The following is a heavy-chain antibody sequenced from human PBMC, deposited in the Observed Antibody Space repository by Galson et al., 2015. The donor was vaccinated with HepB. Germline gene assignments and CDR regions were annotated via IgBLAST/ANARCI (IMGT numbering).Heavy chain of an antibody. CDR2: IWHDGNNK. CDR3: ANGGENFDY. CDR1: GFTFSGSA. J-gene: IGHJ4*02. Sequence: SLRLSCAASGFTFSGSAMHWVRQASGKGLEWVAIIWHDGNNKYYADTVKGRFTISRDNSKNTLSLQMNSLRVEDTAVYYCANGGENFDYWGQGSLVTVSS. D-gene: IGHD3-16*01. V-gene: IGHV3-33*08.